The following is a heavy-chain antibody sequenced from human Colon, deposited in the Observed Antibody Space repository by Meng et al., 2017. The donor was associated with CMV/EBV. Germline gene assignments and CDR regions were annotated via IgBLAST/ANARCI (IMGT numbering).Heavy chain of an antibody. D-gene: IGHD3-10*01. J-gene: IGHJ4*02. CDR3: AKGRGGASTSYLDS. Sequence: GGSLRLSCAASGFSFGDYGMSWVRQAPGKGLEWVASISQRGTTTSYGDSVKGRVTISRDNSNNTLFVQMNSLTVEDTAVYYCAKGRGGASTSYLDSWGQGTLVTVSS. CDR1: GFSFGDYG. V-gene: IGHV3-23*02. CDR2: ISQRGTTT.